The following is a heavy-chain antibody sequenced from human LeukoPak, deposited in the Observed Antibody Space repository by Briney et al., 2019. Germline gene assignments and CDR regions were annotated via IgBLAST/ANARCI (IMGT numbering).Heavy chain of an antibody. CDR1: GGSISSYY. V-gene: IGHV4-59*01. Sequence: PSETLSLTCTVSGGSISSYYWSWIRQPPGKGLEWIGYIYYSGSTNYNPSLKSRVTISVDTSKNQFSLKLSSVTAADTAVYYCARSHSVWTSFDYWGEGTLVTVSS. CDR2: IYYSGST. D-gene: IGHD3/OR15-3a*01. CDR3: ARSHSVWTSFDY. J-gene: IGHJ4*02.